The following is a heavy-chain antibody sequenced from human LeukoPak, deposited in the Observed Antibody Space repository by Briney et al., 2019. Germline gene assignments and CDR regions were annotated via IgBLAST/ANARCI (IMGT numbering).Heavy chain of an antibody. CDR3: ARDPIYGSGSYYNSWGNWFDP. CDR1: GYTFTGYY. J-gene: IGHJ5*02. V-gene: IGHV1-2*02. CDR2: INPNSGGT. Sequence: GASVKVSCKASGYTFTGYYMHWVRQAPGRGLEWMGWINPNSGGTNYAQKFQGRVTMTRDTSISTAYMELSRLRSDDTAVYYCARDPIYGSGSYYNSWGNWFDPWGQGTLVTVSS. D-gene: IGHD3-10*01.